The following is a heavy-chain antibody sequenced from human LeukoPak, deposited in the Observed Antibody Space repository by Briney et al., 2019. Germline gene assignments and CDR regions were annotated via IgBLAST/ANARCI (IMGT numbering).Heavy chain of an antibody. CDR2: ISGSGGST. Sequence: PGGSLRLSCVASRFSFTNAWMSRVRQAPGKGLEWVSAISGSGGSTYYADSVKGRFTISRDNSKNTLYLQMNSLRSVNTAVYHCAARGLVDYRGQGTLVTVSS. J-gene: IGHJ4*02. V-gene: IGHV3-23*01. CDR3: AARGLVDY. CDR1: RFSFTNAW. D-gene: IGHD2-15*01.